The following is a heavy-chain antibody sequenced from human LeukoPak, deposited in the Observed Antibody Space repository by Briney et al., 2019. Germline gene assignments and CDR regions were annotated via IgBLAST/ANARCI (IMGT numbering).Heavy chain of an antibody. Sequence: PWASVKVSCKASGYTFTGYYMHWVRQAPGQGLEWMGWINPNSGGTNYAQKFQGWVTMTRDTSISTAYMELSRLRSDDTAVYYCAREDIAAAGTVYFQHWGQGTLVTVSS. V-gene: IGHV1-2*04. CDR2: INPNSGGT. D-gene: IGHD6-13*01. J-gene: IGHJ1*01. CDR1: GYTFTGYY. CDR3: AREDIAAAGTVYFQH.